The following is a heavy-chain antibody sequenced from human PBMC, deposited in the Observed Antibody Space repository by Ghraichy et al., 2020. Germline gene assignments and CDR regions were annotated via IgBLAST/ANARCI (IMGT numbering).Heavy chain of an antibody. CDR3: ARSLWPEDY. V-gene: IGHV3-7*03. CDR1: GFTFSRYW. D-gene: IGHD1-14*01. J-gene: IGHJ4*02. Sequence: SCAASGFTFSRYWMSWVRQAPGKGPEWVANIKPDGSDKNYVDFVKDRFTISRDNAKNSLYLQMNSLRAEDTAVYYCARSLWPEDYWGQGTLVTVSS. CDR2: IKPDGSDK.